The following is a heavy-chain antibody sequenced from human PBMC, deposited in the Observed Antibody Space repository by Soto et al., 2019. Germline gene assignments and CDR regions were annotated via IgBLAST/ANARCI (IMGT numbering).Heavy chain of an antibody. D-gene: IGHD2-2*01. Sequence: VLLVQSGAEVMKPGSSVKVSCKASGGDFKNFIIAWVRQAPGHGLEWMGGVIPIFVTPNFVQKFQDRLTITADEATRTSYTEQRSQESEATAVYYCARVHSCPSSSCLYYGMNVWGQEATVNVS. CDR3: ARVHSCPSSSCLYYGMNV. V-gene: IGHV1-69*01. J-gene: IGHJ6*02. CDR1: GGDFKNFI. CDR2: VIPIFVTP.